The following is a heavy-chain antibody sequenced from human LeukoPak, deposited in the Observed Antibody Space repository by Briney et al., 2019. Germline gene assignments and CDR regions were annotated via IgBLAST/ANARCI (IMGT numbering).Heavy chain of an antibody. D-gene: IGHD2-2*01. Sequence: PSETLSLTCTVSGGSISSYYWSWIRQPPGKGLEWIGYIYYSGSTNYNPSLKSRVTISVDTSKNQFSLKLSSVTAADTAVYYCARHLERPAALYFDHWGQGTLVTVSS. CDR2: IYYSGST. J-gene: IGHJ4*02. CDR1: GGSISSYY. V-gene: IGHV4-59*08. CDR3: ARHLERPAALYFDH.